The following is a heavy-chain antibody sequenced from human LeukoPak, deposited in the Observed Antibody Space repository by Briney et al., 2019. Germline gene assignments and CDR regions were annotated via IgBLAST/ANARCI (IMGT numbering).Heavy chain of an antibody. CDR1: GFTFSSYS. D-gene: IGHD3-9*01. V-gene: IGHV3-21*01. Sequence: PGGSLRLSCAASGFTFSSYSMNWVRQAPGKGLEWVSSISSSSSYIYYADSVKGRFTISRDNAKNSLYLQMNSLRAEDTAVYYCASYYDILTGYPDYFDYWGQGTLVTVSS. CDR3: ASYYDILTGYPDYFDY. CDR2: ISSSSSYI. J-gene: IGHJ4*02.